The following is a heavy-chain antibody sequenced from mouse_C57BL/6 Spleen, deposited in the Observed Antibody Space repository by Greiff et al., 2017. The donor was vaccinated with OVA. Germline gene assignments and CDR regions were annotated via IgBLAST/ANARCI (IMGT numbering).Heavy chain of an antibody. D-gene: IGHD2-10*01. V-gene: IGHV2-6-1*01. CDR1: GFSLTSYG. CDR3: ARHPTVTKNAMDY. Sequence: VKLMESGPGLVAPSQRLSITCTVSGFSLTSYGVHWVRQPPGKGLEWLVVIWSDGSTTYNSALKSRLSISKDNSKSQVFLKMNSLQTDDTAMYYCARHPTVTKNAMDYWGQGTSVTVSS. CDR2: IWSDGST. J-gene: IGHJ4*01.